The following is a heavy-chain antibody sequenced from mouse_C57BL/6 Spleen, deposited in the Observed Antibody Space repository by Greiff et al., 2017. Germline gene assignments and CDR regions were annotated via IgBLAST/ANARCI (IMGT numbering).Heavy chain of an antibody. CDR2: ISYDGSN. CDR3: ARVKGYYGSSFFDY. V-gene: IGHV3-6*01. D-gene: IGHD1-1*01. Sequence: EVKLQESGPGLVKPSQSLSLTCSVTGYSITSGYYWNWIRQFPGNKLEWMGYISYDGSNNYNPSLKNRISITRDTSKNQFFLKLNSVTTEDTATYYCARVKGYYGSSFFDYWGQGTTLTVSS. CDR1: GYSITSGYY. J-gene: IGHJ2*01.